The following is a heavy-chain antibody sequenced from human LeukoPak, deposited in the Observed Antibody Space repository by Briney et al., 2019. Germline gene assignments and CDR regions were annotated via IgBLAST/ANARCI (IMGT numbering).Heavy chain of an antibody. D-gene: IGHD2-2*01. CDR1: GGSFSGYY. CDR3: ARQPLNCTSTNCYAFDI. CDR2: FNHSGST. Sequence: PSETLSLTCAVYGGSFSGYYWSWIRQPPGKGLEWIGEFNHSGSTNYNPSLKSRVTISVDTSKNQFSLNLSSVTAADTAVYYCARQPLNCTSTNCYAFDIWGQGTMVTVSS. J-gene: IGHJ3*02. V-gene: IGHV4-34*01.